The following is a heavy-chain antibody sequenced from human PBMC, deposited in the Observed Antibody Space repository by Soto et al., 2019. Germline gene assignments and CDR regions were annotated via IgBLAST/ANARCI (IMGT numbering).Heavy chain of an antibody. CDR1: GYSFTNYW. J-gene: IGHJ6*02. V-gene: IGHV5-51*01. CDR3: ARHVDYYYGMDV. Sequence: PGESLNISCNASGYSFTNYWIGWVRQVPGKGLEWMAIIYGDDFDIRYSPSFQGHVTVSLDKSITTAYLQWSSLKASDTAMYYCARHVDYYYGMDVWGQGTTVTVSS. CDR2: IYGDDFDI.